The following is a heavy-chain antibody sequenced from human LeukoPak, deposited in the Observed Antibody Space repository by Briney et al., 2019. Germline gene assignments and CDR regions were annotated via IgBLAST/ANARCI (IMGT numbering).Heavy chain of an antibody. CDR1: GGSISSYY. CDR2: IYYSGST. CDR3: AGSGGLANQGAVFDY. D-gene: IGHD3-10*01. V-gene: IGHV4-59*01. Sequence: SETLSLTCTVSGGSISSYYWSWIRQPPGKGLEWIGYIYYSGSTNYNPSLKSRVTISVDTSKNQFSLKLSSVTAADTAVYYCAGSGGLANQGAVFDYWGQGTLVTVSS. J-gene: IGHJ4*02.